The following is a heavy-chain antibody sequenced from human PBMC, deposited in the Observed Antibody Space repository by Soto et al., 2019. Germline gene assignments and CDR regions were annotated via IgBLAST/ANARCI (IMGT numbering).Heavy chain of an antibody. V-gene: IGHV4-34*02. J-gene: IGHJ4*02. D-gene: IGHD6-6*01. CDR2: INHSGRT. CDR1: GGSFNSFY. CDR3: AREYSSSYYFDY. Sequence: QVQLQQWGAGLLKPSGTLSLTCAGYGGSFNSFYWSWIRQAPGKGLEWIGEINHSGRTNYNPSLKSRVTILVDPSKNQFSLNLTSVTAADTAVYYCAREYSSSYYFDYWGQGTLVTVSS.